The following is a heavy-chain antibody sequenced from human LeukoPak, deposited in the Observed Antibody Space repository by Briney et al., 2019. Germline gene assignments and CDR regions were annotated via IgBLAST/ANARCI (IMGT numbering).Heavy chain of an antibody. CDR3: AKDRSSWFDAFDI. V-gene: IGHV3-23*01. J-gene: IGHJ3*02. D-gene: IGHD6-13*01. CDR1: GFTFSSYA. CDR2: ISGSGGST. Sequence: PGGSLRLSCAASGFTFSSYAMSWVRQAPGKGLEWVSAISGSGGSTYYADSVKGRCTISRDNSKNTLYLQTNSLRAEDTAVYYCAKDRSSWFDAFDIWGQGTMVTVSS.